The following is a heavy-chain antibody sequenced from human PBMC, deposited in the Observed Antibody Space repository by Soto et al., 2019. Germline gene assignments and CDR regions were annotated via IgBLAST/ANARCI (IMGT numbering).Heavy chain of an antibody. CDR1: GYTFSRYG. J-gene: IGHJ6*02. CDR3: AKDGQPPYYYYGMDV. V-gene: IGHV1-18*01. Sequence: QGQLVQSGPEVKKPGASVKVSCKTSGYTFSRYGISWVRQAPGQGLEGMGWNSGYNGDTNYAQKVQGRVTMTIDTSTYTAYMELRSLTSDDTAIYYCAKDGQPPYYYYGMDVWGQGTTVTVSS. CDR2: NSGYNGDT.